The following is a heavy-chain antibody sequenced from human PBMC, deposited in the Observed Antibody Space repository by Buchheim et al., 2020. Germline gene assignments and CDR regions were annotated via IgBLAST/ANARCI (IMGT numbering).Heavy chain of an antibody. CDR2: ISASGATT. D-gene: IGHD3-16*01. Sequence: VQLVESGGGLVQPGGSLRLSCAASGFTFRNYEMNWLRQAPGKGLEWLSYISASGATTHYAASVQGRFTISRDENTLTLQMGSLRADDTAIYYCARGGDDYLWGSIPFCGQGTL. J-gene: IGHJ4*02. V-gene: IGHV3-48*03. CDR3: ARGGDDYLWGSIPF. CDR1: GFTFRNYE.